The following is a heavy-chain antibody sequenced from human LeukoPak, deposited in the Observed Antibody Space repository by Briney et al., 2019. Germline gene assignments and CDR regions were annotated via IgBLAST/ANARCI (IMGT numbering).Heavy chain of an antibody. J-gene: IGHJ4*02. CDR3: AKLIAGYDFWSGHHGDY. D-gene: IGHD3-3*01. Sequence: GGSLRLSCAASGFTFSSYGMHWVRQAPGKGLEWVAVIWYDGSNKYYADSAKGRFTISRDNSKNTLYLQMNSLRAEDTAVYYCAKLIAGYDFWSGHHGDYWGQGTLVTVSS. CDR2: IWYDGSNK. CDR1: GFTFSSYG. V-gene: IGHV3-33*06.